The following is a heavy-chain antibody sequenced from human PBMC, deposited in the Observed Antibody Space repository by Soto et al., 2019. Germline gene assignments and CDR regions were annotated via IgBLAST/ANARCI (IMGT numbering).Heavy chain of an antibody. CDR2: INPILSMS. J-gene: IGHJ4*02. CDR3: ASSYGSGYRAFDY. V-gene: IGHV1-69*02. CDR1: GDTFTFYS. D-gene: IGHD3-10*01. Sequence: QVQLVQSGAEVKRPGSSVKVSCKASGDTFTFYSINWVRQAPGLGLEWMGRINPILSMSNYAQRFQGRVPIAADKSTSTAYMELSSLRSEDTAIYYCASSYGSGYRAFDYWGQGALVTVSS.